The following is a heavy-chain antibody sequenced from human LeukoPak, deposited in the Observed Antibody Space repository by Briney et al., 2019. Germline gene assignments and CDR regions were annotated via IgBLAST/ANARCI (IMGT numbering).Heavy chain of an antibody. CDR1: GFTFSSHE. V-gene: IGHV3-48*03. CDR2: ISISGTTI. Sequence: GGSLRLSCAASGFTFSSHEMNWVRQAPGKGLEWVSYISISGTTIYHADSLKGRFTISRDNAKNSLYLQMNSLRAEDAGLYYCAGGPTTGNLDYWGQGSLVTVSS. CDR3: AGGPTTGNLDY. J-gene: IGHJ4*02. D-gene: IGHD1-1*01.